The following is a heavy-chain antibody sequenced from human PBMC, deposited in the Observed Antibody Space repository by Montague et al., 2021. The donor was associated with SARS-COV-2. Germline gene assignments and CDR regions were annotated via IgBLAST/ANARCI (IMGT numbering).Heavy chain of an antibody. Sequence: SETLSLTCSVSGDSINNSRYYWGWIRQPPGKGLEGLGTIYYSGSAYYNPSLRSRVTISVDTSKDQFSLKLTSVTATDTAVYYCARLESTRGVIIRGAFHIWGQGTKVTVSS. CDR3: ARLESTRGVIIRGAFHI. D-gene: IGHD3-10*01. CDR2: IYYSGSA. V-gene: IGHV4-39*01. CDR1: GDSINNSRYY. J-gene: IGHJ3*02.